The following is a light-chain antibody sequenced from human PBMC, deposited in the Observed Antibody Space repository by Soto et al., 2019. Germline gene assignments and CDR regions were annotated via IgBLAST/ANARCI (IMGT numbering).Light chain of an antibody. J-gene: IGKJ5*01. CDR1: QTIDNT. CDR3: QQYGSSSIT. CDR2: GAS. Sequence: EIVMTQSPATLSLSPGEGATLSCRASQTIDNTLAWYQRKPGQAPRLLIYGASSRATGIPVRFSGSGSGTDFTLTISGLEPEDFAIYYCQQYGSSSITFGQGTRLEI. V-gene: IGKV3-20*01.